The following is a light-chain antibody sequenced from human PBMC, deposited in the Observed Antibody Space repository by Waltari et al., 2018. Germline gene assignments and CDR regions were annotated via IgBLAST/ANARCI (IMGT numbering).Light chain of an antibody. J-gene: IGLJ1*01. CDR1: SSDIGAYNY. Sequence: QSALTQPPSASGSPGQSVTISCTGTSSDIGAYNYVSWYQQFPGKAPKLIISEVTKRPSVVPVRFSGPKSCNPGSLTVPGLQPEDEADYYCSSPAGDRPYLFGAGTKVDVL. CDR3: SSPAGDRPYL. V-gene: IGLV2-8*01. CDR2: EVT.